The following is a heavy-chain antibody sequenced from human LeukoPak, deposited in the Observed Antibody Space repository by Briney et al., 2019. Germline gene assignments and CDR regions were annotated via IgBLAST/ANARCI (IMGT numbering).Heavy chain of an antibody. D-gene: IGHD2/OR15-2a*01. CDR2: INPNSGGT. CDR3: ARQNEGLYYFDY. V-gene: IGHV1-2*06. J-gene: IGHJ4*02. CDR1: GYTFTGYY. Sequence: ASVKVSCKASGYTFTGYYMHWVRQAPGQGLEWMGRINPNSGGTNYAQKFQGRVTMTRDTSISTAYMELSRLRSDDTAVYYCARQNEGLYYFDYWGQGTLVTVSS.